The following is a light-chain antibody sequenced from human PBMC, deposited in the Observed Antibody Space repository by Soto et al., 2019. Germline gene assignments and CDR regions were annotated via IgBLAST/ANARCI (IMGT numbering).Light chain of an antibody. CDR3: QXXNSYSLT. Sequence: DIQMTQSPSTLSASVGDRVTITCRASQSISSWLAWYQQKPGKAPKLLIYRASSLQSGVPSRFSGSGSGTEFXLTISXLQPXDFATXYCQXXNSYSLTFGGGTKVEIK. CDR1: QSISSW. V-gene: IGKV1-5*03. CDR2: RAS. J-gene: IGKJ4*01.